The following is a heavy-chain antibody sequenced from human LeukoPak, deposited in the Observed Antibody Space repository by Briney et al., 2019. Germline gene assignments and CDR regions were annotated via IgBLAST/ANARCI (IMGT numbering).Heavy chain of an antibody. CDR2: ISAYNGNT. V-gene: IGHV1-18*04. CDR3: ARDYHDSSGYCYSGAFYI. D-gene: IGHD3-22*01. Sequence: AAVKVSCKGSGYTFTSYGISWVRQPHGQGLEWMGWISAYNGNTNYAQKLQGRVTMTTDTSTSTAYMELRSLRSDGTAVYYCARDYHDSSGYCYSGAFYIWGQGTMVTVSS. CDR1: GYTFTSYG. J-gene: IGHJ3*02.